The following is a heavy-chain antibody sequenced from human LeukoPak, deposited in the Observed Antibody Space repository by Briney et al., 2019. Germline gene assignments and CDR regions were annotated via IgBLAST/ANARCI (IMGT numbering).Heavy chain of an antibody. CDR2: IYNRGST. D-gene: IGHD3-10*01. Sequence: SETLSLTRTVSGVSISSYYWSWIRRPPGKGLEWIGYIYNRGSTNHNPSLKSRVTISIDTSENQFSLKLSSVTAADTAVYYCARTYYYGSGRGFDPWGQGTLVTVSS. V-gene: IGHV4-59*08. CDR3: ARTYYYGSGRGFDP. CDR1: GVSISSYY. J-gene: IGHJ5*02.